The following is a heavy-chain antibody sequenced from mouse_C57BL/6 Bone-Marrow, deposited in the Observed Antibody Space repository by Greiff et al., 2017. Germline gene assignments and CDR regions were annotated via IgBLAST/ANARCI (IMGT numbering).Heavy chain of an antibody. D-gene: IGHD2-1*01. J-gene: IGHJ1*03. V-gene: IGHV5-9-1*02. CDR1: GFTFSSYA. CDR3: TAVYYGNPWYFDV. Sequence: EVHLVESGEGLVKPGGSLKLSCAASGFTFSSYAMSWVRQTPEKRLEWVAYISSGGDYIYYADTVMGRFTISRDNARNTLYLQMSSLKSEDTAMYYCTAVYYGNPWYFDVWGTGTTVTVSS. CDR2: ISSGGDYI.